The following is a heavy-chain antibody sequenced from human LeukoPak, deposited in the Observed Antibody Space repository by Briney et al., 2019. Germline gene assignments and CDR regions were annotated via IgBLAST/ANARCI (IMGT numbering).Heavy chain of an antibody. CDR3: ARASGSYWWFDS. J-gene: IGHJ5*01. V-gene: IGHV1-2*02. D-gene: IGHD1-26*01. CDR2: VNPNSGDT. CDR1: GYTFTGYY. Sequence: ASVKVSCKTSGYTFTGYYMHWVRQAPGQGLEWMGCVNPNSGDTNYAQKFQGSVTMTRDTSISTVYMELSRLRSDDTAVYYCARASGSYWWFDSWGQGTLVTVSS.